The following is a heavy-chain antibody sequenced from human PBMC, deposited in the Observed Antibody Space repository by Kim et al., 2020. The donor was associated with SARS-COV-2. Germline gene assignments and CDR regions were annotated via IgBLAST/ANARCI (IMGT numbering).Heavy chain of an antibody. CDR3: ARDNYPLRFDY. Sequence: GGSLRLSCAASGFTVSSNYMSWVRQAPGKGLEWVSVIYSGGSTYYADSVKGRFTISRDNSKNTLYLQMNSLRAEDTAVYYCARDNYPLRFDYWGQGTLVTVSS. V-gene: IGHV3-53*01. J-gene: IGHJ4*02. D-gene: IGHD4-4*01. CDR2: IYSGGST. CDR1: GFTVSSNY.